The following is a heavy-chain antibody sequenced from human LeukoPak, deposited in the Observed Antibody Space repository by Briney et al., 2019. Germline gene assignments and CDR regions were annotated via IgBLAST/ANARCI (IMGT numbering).Heavy chain of an antibody. D-gene: IGHD1-26*01. CDR1: GGSFSGYY. CDR2: INHSGST. CDR3: ARQGGGSYDY. J-gene: IGHJ4*02. Sequence: SETLSLTCAVYGGSFSGYYWSWIRQPPGKGQEWIGEINHSGSTNYNPSLKSRVTISVDTSKNQFSLKLSSVTAADTAVYYCARQGGGSYDYWGQGTLVTVSS. V-gene: IGHV4-34*01.